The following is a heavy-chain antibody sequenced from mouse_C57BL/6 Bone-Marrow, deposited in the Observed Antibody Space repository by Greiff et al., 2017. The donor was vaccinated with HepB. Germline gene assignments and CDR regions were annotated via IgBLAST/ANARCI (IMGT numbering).Heavy chain of an antibody. CDR1: GYAFSSSW. D-gene: IGHD4-1*01. CDR3: ARSELTGTLFDY. J-gene: IGHJ2*01. CDR2: IYPGDGDT. Sequence: QVQLQQSGPELVKPGASVKISCKASGYAFSSSWMNWVKQRTGKGLEWIGRIYPGDGDTNYNGKFKGKATLTADKSSSTAYMQLSSLTSEDSAVYFCARSELTGTLFDYWGQGTTLTVSS. V-gene: IGHV1-82*01.